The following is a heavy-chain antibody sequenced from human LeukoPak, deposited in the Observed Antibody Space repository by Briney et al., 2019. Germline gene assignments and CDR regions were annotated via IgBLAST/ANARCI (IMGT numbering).Heavy chain of an antibody. J-gene: IGHJ6*03. CDR1: GFTFSSYG. CDR3: AKGGAVSSKSITMVRGTRKYSYYMDV. D-gene: IGHD3-10*01. V-gene: IGHV3-30*02. CDR2: IRYDGSNK. Sequence: GGSLRLSCAASGFTFSSYGMHWVRQAPGKGLEWVAFIRYDGSNKYYADSVKGRFTISRDNSKNTLYLQMNSLRVEDTAVYYCAKGGAVSSKSITMVRGTRKYSYYMDVWGKGTTVTISS.